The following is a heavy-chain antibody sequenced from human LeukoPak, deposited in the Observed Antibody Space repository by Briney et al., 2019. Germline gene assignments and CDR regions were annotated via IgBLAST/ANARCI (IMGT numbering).Heavy chain of an antibody. D-gene: IGHD1-1*01. Sequence: GGSLRLSCAASGFTFSHYWMHWVRQAPGKGLLWVSRINPDGSDPTYADSVKGRFTISRDNAKNSLYLQMNSLRAEDTAVYYCARDRKVPQFYYYYMDVWGKGTTVTVSS. CDR3: ARDRKVPQFYYYYMDV. J-gene: IGHJ6*03. CDR1: GFTFSHYW. CDR2: INPDGSDP. V-gene: IGHV3-74*03.